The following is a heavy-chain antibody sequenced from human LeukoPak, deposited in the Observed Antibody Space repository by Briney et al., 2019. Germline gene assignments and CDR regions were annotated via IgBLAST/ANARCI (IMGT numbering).Heavy chain of an antibody. Sequence: ASVKVSCKASGYTFTSYGISWVRQAPGQGLEWMGWISAYNGNTNYAQKLQGRVTMTTDTSTSTAYMELRSLRSDDAAVYYCARGTYYYDSSGPTDAFDIWGQGTMVTVSS. J-gene: IGHJ3*02. CDR1: GYTFTSYG. V-gene: IGHV1-18*01. CDR2: ISAYNGNT. D-gene: IGHD3-22*01. CDR3: ARGTYYYDSSGPTDAFDI.